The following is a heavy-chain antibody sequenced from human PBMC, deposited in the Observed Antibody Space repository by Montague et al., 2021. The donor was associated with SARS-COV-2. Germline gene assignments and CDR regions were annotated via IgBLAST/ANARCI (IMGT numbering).Heavy chain of an antibody. CDR2: VDYSGNT. V-gene: IGHV4-39*07. CDR3: ARGDVEMATIKSGGPFYHFGY. D-gene: IGHD5-24*01. J-gene: IGHJ4*02. Sequence: SETLSLTCTVTGGPISGSSDYWGWIRQSPGKGLEWIASVDYSGNTYYSPSLKSRLTISVDTSKDQFSLELSSVTAADTAVYYCARGDVEMATIKSGGPFYHFGYWGQGTLVTVSS. CDR1: GGPISGSSDY.